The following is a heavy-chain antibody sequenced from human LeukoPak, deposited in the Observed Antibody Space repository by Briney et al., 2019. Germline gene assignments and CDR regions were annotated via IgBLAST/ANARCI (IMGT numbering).Heavy chain of an antibody. J-gene: IGHJ1*01. CDR1: GFPFSSYG. CDR3: AKKLSGSYEEGRQQ. V-gene: IGHV3-30*18. CDR2: TSSDGSRN. D-gene: IGHD1-26*01. Sequence: GRSLRLSCAASGFPFSSYGMHWVRQAPGKGLEWVAVTSSDGSRNHYADSVKGRFTISRDNSKNTLYLQMNSLRAEDTAVYYCAKKLSGSYEEGRQQWGQGTLVTVSS.